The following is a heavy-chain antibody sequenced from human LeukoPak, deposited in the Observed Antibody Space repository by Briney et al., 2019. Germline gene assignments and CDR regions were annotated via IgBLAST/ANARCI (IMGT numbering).Heavy chain of an antibody. CDR2: ISDRGSRT. Sequence: GGSLRLSCAVSGITLSNYGMSWVRQAPGKGLEWVAGISDRGSRTNYADSVKGRFTISTDHPKNTLYLQMNSLRAEDTAVYFCAKRGVVIRVILVGFHKEAYYFDSWGQGTLVTVSS. CDR1: GITLSNYG. V-gene: IGHV3-23*01. CDR3: AKRGVVIRVILVGFHKEAYYFDS. D-gene: IGHD3-22*01. J-gene: IGHJ4*02.